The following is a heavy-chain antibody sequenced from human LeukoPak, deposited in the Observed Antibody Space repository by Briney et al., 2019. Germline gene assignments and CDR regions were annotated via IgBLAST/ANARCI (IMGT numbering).Heavy chain of an antibody. V-gene: IGHV3-23*01. J-gene: IGHJ4*02. CDR1: GFTFSSYA. Sequence: GGSLRLSCAASGFTFSSYAMSWVRQAPGKGLEWVSAISGSGGSTYYADSVKGRFTISRDNSKNTLYLQMNSLRAEDTAVYYCAKKPLRYCSGGSCYYFDYWGQGTLVTVSS. CDR2: ISGSGGST. CDR3: AKKPLRYCSGGSCYYFDY. D-gene: IGHD2-15*01.